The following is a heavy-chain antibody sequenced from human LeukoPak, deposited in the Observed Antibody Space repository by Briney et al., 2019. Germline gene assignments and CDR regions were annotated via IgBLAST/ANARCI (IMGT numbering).Heavy chain of an antibody. V-gene: IGHV3-48*03. D-gene: IGHD6-13*01. J-gene: IGHJ4*02. CDR1: GFTFSSYE. CDR2: ISSSGSTI. CDR3: ARVGRSEQLAINDY. Sequence: GGSLRLSCAASGFTFSSYEMNWVRQAPGKGLEWVSYISSSGSTIYYADSVKGRFTISRDNAKNSLYLQMNSLRAEDTAVYYCARVGRSEQLAINDYWGQGTLVTVSS.